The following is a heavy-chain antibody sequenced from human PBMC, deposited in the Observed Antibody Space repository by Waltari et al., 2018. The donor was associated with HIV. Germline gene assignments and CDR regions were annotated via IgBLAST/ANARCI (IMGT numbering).Heavy chain of an antibody. Sequence: EVQLLESGGGLVQPGGSLRLSCAASGFTFSSYAMSWVRQAPGKGLEWVSAISGSGGSTYYADSVKGRFTISRDNSKNTLYLQMNSLRAEDTAVYYCAKDQWYYDSSGYYHVPNDAFDIWGRGTMVTVSS. D-gene: IGHD3-22*01. J-gene: IGHJ3*02. CDR3: AKDQWYYDSSGYYHVPNDAFDI. CDR1: GFTFSSYA. CDR2: ISGSGGST. V-gene: IGHV3-23*01.